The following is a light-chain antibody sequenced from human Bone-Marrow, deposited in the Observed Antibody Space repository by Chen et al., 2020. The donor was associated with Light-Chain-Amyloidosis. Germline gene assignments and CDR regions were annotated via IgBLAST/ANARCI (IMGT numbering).Light chain of an antibody. CDR2: GSS. Sequence: ELVLPPSPGTLSLSPGEGANLSCRASHTISSNYLTWYQQKFGQAPRLLIYGSSSRDTGIPDRFTGSGSGTDFTLTINRLEPEDFAMYYSQQYGTSPLTFGVGTKVEIK. CDR1: HTISSNY. J-gene: IGKJ4*01. CDR3: QQYGTSPLT. V-gene: IGKV3-20*01.